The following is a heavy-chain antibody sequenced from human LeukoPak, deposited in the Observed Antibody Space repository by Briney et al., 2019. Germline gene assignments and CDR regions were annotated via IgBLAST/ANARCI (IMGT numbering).Heavy chain of an antibody. CDR3: ARWGGATRRGYYYYYGMDV. D-gene: IGHD1-26*01. CDR2: INHSGST. CDR1: GGSFSGHY. V-gene: IGHV4-34*01. Sequence: PSETLSLTCAVYGGSFSGHYWSWIRQPPGKGLEWIGEINHSGSTNYNSSLKSRVTISVDTSKNQFSLKLSSVTAADTAVYYCARWGGATRRGYYYYYGMDVWGQGTTVTVSS. J-gene: IGHJ6*02.